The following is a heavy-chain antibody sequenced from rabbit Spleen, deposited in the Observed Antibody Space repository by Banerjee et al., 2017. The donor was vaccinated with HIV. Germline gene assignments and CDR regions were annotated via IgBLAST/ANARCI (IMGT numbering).Heavy chain of an antibody. CDR1: GFSFSDRDV. V-gene: IGHV1S40*01. J-gene: IGHJ4*01. CDR3: ARDLASVVGWNFNL. D-gene: IGHD3-1*01. Sequence: QSLEESGGGLVKPGGTLTLTCKASGFSFSDRDVMCWVRQAPGKGLQWIACINTYTGKPVYATWAKGRFTISRTSSTTVTLQMTSLTAADTATYFCARDLASVVGWNFNLWGPGTLVTVS. CDR2: INTYTGKP.